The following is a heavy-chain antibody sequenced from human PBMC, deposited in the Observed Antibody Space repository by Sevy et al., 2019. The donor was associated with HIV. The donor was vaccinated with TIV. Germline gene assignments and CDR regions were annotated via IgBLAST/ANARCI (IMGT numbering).Heavy chain of an antibody. CDR2: ISYDGNKK. CDR3: ARGRLTMLRGVYIDY. J-gene: IGHJ4*02. V-gene: IGHV3-30*09. CDR1: GFTFNSFP. D-gene: IGHD3-10*01. Sequence: GGSLRLSCAVSGFTFNSFPMHWVRQAPGKGLEGVAVISYDGNKKYYADSVKGRFAISRDNSNNTLILQMNSLRAEDTAVYFCARGRLTMLRGVYIDYWGQGALVTVSS.